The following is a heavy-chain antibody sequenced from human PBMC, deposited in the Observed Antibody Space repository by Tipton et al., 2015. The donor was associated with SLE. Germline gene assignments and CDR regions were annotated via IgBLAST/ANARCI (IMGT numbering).Heavy chain of an antibody. Sequence: TLSLTCTVSGGSISSYYWSWIRQPPGKGLEWIGYIYYSGSTNYNPSLKSRVTISVDTSKNQFSLKLSSVTAADTAVYYCARVADYYGSWHYYYYMDVLGKGTTVTVSS. V-gene: IGHV4-59*01. J-gene: IGHJ6*03. CDR2: IYYSGST. CDR3: ARVADYYGSWHYYYYMDV. D-gene: IGHD3-10*01. CDR1: GGSISSYY.